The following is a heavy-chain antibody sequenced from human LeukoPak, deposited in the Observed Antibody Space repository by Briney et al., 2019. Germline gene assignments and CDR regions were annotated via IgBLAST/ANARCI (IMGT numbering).Heavy chain of an antibody. Sequence: GGSLRLSCAASGFTFSSYSMNWVRQAPGKGLEWVSYISSSSSTIYYADSVKGRFTISRDNAKNSLYLQMNSLRVEDTAVYYCARAGYSYGYNWFDPWGQGTLVTVSS. D-gene: IGHD5-18*01. CDR3: ARAGYSYGYNWFDP. V-gene: IGHV3-48*01. CDR2: ISSSSSTI. J-gene: IGHJ5*02. CDR1: GFTFSSYS.